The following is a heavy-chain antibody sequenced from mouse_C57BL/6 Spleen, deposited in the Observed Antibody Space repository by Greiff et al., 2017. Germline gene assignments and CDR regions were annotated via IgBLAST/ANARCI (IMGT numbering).Heavy chain of an antibody. V-gene: IGHV1-82*01. CDR1: GYAFSSSW. CDR2: LYPGDGDT. D-gene: IGHD2-4*01. Sequence: QVQLKESGPELVKPGASVKISCKASGYAFSSSWMNWVKQRPGKGLEWIGRLYPGDGDTTYNGKFKGKATLTADKSSSTAYMQLSSLTSEDSAVYFCARGYYDYLYYAMDDWGQGTSVTVSS. J-gene: IGHJ4*01. CDR3: ARGYYDYLYYAMDD.